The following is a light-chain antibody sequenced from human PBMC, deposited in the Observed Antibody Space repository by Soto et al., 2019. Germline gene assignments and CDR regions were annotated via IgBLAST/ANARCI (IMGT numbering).Light chain of an antibody. CDR3: QQYATAPRT. J-gene: IGKJ1*01. CDR2: GAS. CDR1: QSVSSNY. V-gene: IGKV3-20*01. Sequence: EVMLTQSPGTLSLSPGERATLSCRASQSVSSNYLAWYQQKSGQAPRLLIYGASNRATGIPDRFSGSGSGTDFTLTIRRLEPDDFAVYYCQQYATAPRTFVQGTQVEFK.